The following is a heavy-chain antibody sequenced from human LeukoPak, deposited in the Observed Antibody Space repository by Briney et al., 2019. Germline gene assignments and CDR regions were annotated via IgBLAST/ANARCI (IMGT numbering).Heavy chain of an antibody. J-gene: IGHJ4*02. Sequence: GGSLRLSCAASGFTFSDYAIHWVRQAPGKGLEWVAIISYDGGNKYYTDSVRGRFTIPRDNSKNTLYLQMNSLRAEDTAVYYCAKAGGYCSAGTCYSNFWGQGTLVTVSS. D-gene: IGHD2-15*01. CDR3: AKAGGYCSAGTCYSNF. V-gene: IGHV3-30*18. CDR2: ISYDGGNK. CDR1: GFTFSDYA.